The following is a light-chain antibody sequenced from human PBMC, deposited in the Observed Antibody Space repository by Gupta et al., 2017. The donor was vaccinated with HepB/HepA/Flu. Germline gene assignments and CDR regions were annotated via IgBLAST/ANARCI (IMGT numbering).Light chain of an antibody. CDR1: NIGSKG. CDR3: QVWDSSSDHDV. J-gene: IGLJ1*01. CDR2: DDR. Sequence: SYVLTQSPSVSVAPGQTAGITCGGNNIGSKGVHWYQQKPGQAPVLVVYDDRDRPSGIPERFSGSNSGNTATLTISRVEAGDEADYYCQVWDSSSDHDVFGSGTKVTVL. V-gene: IGLV3-21*02.